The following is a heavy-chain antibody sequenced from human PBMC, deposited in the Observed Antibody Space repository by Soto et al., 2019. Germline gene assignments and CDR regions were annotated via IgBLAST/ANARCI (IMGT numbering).Heavy chain of an antibody. V-gene: IGHV4-59*01. D-gene: IGHD3-10*01. J-gene: IGHJ6*02. CDR3: ARDVFAGFGESTGMDV. Sequence: QVQLQESGPGLVKPSETLSLTCTVSGGSISSYYWSWIRQPPGKGLEWIGYIYYSGSTNYNPSLKSRVTISXXTXKXXFSLKLSSVTAADTAVYYCARDVFAGFGESTGMDVWGQGTTVTVSS. CDR1: GGSISSYY. CDR2: IYYSGST.